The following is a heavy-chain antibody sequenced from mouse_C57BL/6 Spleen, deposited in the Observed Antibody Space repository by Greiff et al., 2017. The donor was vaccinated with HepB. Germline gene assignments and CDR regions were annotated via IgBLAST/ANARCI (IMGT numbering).Heavy chain of an antibody. CDR3: AREGDYDYDGVYAMDY. J-gene: IGHJ4*01. V-gene: IGHV1-55*01. CDR2: IYPGSGST. CDR1: GYTFTSYW. D-gene: IGHD2-4*01. Sequence: VQLQQPGAELVKPGASVKMSCKASGYTFTSYWITWVKQRPGQGLEWIGDIYPGSGSTNYNEKFKSKATLTVDTSSSTAYMQLSSLTSEDSAVYYCAREGDYDYDGVYAMDYWGQGTSVTVSS.